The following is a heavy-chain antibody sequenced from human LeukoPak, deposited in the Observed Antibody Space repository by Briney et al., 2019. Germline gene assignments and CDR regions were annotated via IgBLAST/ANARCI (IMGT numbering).Heavy chain of an antibody. D-gene: IGHD3-10*01. CDR2: ISGSGGST. Sequence: PGGSLRLSCAASGFTFSSYAMSWVRQAPGKGLEWVSAISGSGGSTYYADSVKGRFTISRDNAKNSLYLQMNSLRAEDTAVYYCARGLYYYGSGSYFDYWGQGTLVTVSS. J-gene: IGHJ4*02. CDR1: GFTFSSYA. V-gene: IGHV3-23*01. CDR3: ARGLYYYGSGSYFDY.